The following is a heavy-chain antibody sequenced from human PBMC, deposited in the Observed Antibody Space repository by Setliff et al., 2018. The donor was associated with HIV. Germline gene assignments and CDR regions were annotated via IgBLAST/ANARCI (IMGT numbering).Heavy chain of an antibody. CDR3: ARVPEIEISGLLTSWGAFDI. J-gene: IGHJ3*02. CDR1: GFTFSGSA. Sequence: GGSLRLSCSASGFTFSGSALHWVRQASGKGLEWVGRIKTKPNDYATAHAASVKGRFTISRDDSQNTAYLQMNSLRTEDTAVYYCARVPEIEISGLLTSWGAFDIWGQGTMVTVSS. CDR2: IKTKPNDYAT. D-gene: IGHD2-2*01. V-gene: IGHV3-73*01.